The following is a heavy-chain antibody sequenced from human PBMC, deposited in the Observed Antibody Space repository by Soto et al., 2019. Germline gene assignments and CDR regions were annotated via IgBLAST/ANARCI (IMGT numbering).Heavy chain of an antibody. CDR1: GYTFTSYA. D-gene: IGHD3-22*01. J-gene: IGHJ5*02. Sequence: ASVKVSCKASGYTFTSYAMHWVRQAPGQRLEWMGWINAGNGNTKYSQKFQGRVTITRDTSAGTAYMELSSLRSEDTAVYYCARPWDYYDSSGYYGWFDPWGQGTLVTVSS. CDR2: INAGNGNT. V-gene: IGHV1-3*01. CDR3: ARPWDYYDSSGYYGWFDP.